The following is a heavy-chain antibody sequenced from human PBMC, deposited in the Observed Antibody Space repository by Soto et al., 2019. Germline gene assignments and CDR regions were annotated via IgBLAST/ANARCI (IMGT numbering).Heavy chain of an antibody. J-gene: IGHJ4*02. CDR1: GFTFSSYA. CDR2: ISGSGGST. CDR3: AKDLSVAGRGGGY. D-gene: IGHD6-19*01. V-gene: IGHV3-23*01. Sequence: EVQLLESGGGLVQPGGSLRLSCAASGFTFSSYAMSWVRQAPGKGLEWVSAISGSGGSTYYADSVKGRFAISRDNSKNTLYLQMNSLRAEDTAVYYCAKDLSVAGRGGGYWGQGTLVTVSS.